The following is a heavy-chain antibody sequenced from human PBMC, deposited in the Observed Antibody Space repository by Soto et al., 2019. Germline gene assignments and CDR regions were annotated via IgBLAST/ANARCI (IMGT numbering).Heavy chain of an antibody. CDR2: ISGSGGST. CDR3: ANPYYDSVDYYYYYGMDV. D-gene: IGHD3-22*01. J-gene: IGHJ6*02. Sequence: EVQLLESGGGLVQPGGSLRLSCAASGFTFSSYAMSWVRQAPGKGLEWGSAISGSGGSTYYADSVKGRFTISRDNSKYTLYLQMNSLRAEDTAVYYCANPYYDSVDYYYYYGMDVWGQGTTVTVSS. CDR1: GFTFSSYA. V-gene: IGHV3-23*01.